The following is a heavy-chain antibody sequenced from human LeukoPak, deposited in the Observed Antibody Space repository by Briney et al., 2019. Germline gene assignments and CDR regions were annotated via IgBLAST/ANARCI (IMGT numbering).Heavy chain of an antibody. CDR2: ISGSGGST. CDR3: AKDRSCINDVCHGHFDY. J-gene: IGHJ4*02. CDR1: GGSISSTSYY. D-gene: IGHD2-8*01. V-gene: IGHV3-23*01. Sequence: PSETLSLTCTVSGGSISSTSYYWGWIRQPPGKGLEWVSTISGSGGSTYYADSVKGRFTISRDNSKNTVYLQMNSLRAEDTAVYYCAKDRSCINDVCHGHFDYWGQGTVVTVSS.